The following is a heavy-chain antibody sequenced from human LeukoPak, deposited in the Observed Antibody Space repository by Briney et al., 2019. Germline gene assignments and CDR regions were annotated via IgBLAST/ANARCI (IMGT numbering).Heavy chain of an antibody. CDR1: GFTFSSYS. V-gene: IGHV3-21*01. J-gene: IGHJ6*03. D-gene: IGHD3-10*01. CDR3: ARVKDGFGELFYYYYYMDV. Sequence: GGSLRLSCAASGFTFSSYSMNWVRQAPGKGLEWVSSISSSSSYIYYADSVKGRFTISRDNAKNSLYLQMNSLRAEDTAVYYCARVKDGFGELFYYYYYMDVWGKGTTVTISS. CDR2: ISSSSSYI.